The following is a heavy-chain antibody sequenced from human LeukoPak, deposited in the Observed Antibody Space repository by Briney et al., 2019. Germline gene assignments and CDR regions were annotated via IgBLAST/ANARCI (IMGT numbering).Heavy chain of an antibody. V-gene: IGHV3-7*01. CDR1: GFTFSSYW. J-gene: IGHJ4*02. CDR3: SCSNTNY. CDR2: INQDGIEK. Sequence: GGSLRLSCAASGFTFSSYWMSWVRQAPGKGLEWVANINQDGIEKYYVDSVKGRFTLSRDNTKNSLYLQMNSLRAEDTAVYYCSCSNTNYWGQGTLVIVSS. D-gene: IGHD2-2*01.